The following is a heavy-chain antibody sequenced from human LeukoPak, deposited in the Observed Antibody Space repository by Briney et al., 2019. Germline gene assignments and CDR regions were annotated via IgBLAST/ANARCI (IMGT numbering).Heavy chain of an antibody. D-gene: IGHD3-22*01. CDR1: GYSFTSYW. CDR2: IYPDYSDT. CDR3: ASRYYYDSSGYLF. V-gene: IGHV5-51*01. Sequence: KIGESLKISCKGSGYSFTSYWIGWVRHMPGECVEWMGIIYPDYSDTRYSPSYQCQVTISADKSITTAYPQLSSLKASDTAMYDCASRYYYDSSGYLFWGQGTLVTVSS. J-gene: IGHJ4*02.